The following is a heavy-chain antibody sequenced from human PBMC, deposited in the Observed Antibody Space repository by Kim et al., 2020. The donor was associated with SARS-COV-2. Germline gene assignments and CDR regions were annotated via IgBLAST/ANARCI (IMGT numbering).Heavy chain of an antibody. D-gene: IGHD2-8*01. J-gene: IGHJ2*01. V-gene: IGHV3-33*01. CDR1: GFTFSSYG. CDR2: IWYDGSNK. CDR3: AREGIVLMVYAISSWYFDL. Sequence: GGSLRLSCAASGFTFSSYGMHWVRQAPVKGLEWVAVIWYDGSNKYYADSVKGRFTISRDNSKNTLYLQMNSLRAEDTAVYYCAREGIVLMVYAISSWYFDLWGRGTLVTVSS.